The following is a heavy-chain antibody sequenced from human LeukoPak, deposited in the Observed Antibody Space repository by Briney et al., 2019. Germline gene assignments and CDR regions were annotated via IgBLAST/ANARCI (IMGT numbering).Heavy chain of an antibody. D-gene: IGHD5-18*01. CDR3: ARSRGYSYGYSDY. V-gene: IGHV3-48*01. CDR2: ISGSSGII. Sequence: PGGSLRLSCAASGFTFNTYTMNWVRQAPGKGLEWVSYISGSSGIIDYADSVKGRFTISRDNSKNTLYLQMNSLRAEDTAVYYCARSRGYSYGYSDYWGQGTLVTVSS. CDR1: GFTFNTYT. J-gene: IGHJ4*02.